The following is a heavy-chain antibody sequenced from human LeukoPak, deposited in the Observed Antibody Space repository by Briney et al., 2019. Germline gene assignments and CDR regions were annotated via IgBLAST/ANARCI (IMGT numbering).Heavy chain of an antibody. D-gene: IGHD6-19*01. CDR1: GFTFDDYA. V-gene: IGHV3-9*01. J-gene: IGHJ4*02. Sequence: SGGSLRLSCAASGFTFDDYAMHWVRQPPGKGLEWVSGISWNSGSIGYADSVKGRFTISRDNAKNSLYLQMNSLRVEDTAVYYCARRGAVPGTGDYWGQGTLVTVSS. CDR3: ARRGAVPGTGDY. CDR2: ISWNSGSI.